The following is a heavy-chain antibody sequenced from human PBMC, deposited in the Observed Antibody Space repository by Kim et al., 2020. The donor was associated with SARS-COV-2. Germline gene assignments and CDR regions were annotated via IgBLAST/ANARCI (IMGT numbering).Heavy chain of an antibody. CDR2: MNPNSGNT. D-gene: IGHD2-2*01. CDR1: GYTFTSYD. V-gene: IGHV1-8*01. J-gene: IGHJ6*02. CDR3: ARGPSGYCSSTSCYYYYYYGMDV. Sequence: ASVKVSCKASGYTFTSYDINWVRQATGQGLEWMGWMNPNSGNTGYAQKFQGRVTMTRNTSISTAYMELSSLRSEDTAVYYCARGPSGYCSSTSCYYYYYYGMDVWGQGTTVTVSS.